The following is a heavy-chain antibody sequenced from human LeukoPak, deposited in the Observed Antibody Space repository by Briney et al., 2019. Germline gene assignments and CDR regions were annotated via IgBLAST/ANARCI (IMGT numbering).Heavy chain of an antibody. CDR1: GDSFSWHY. Sequence: SETLSLTCAVYGDSFSWHYWSWIRQPPGKGVEWIGEINQRGTTTYNPSLKSRLTISMDTSRNQYFLNLDSVTAADTAIYYCARPGIRDYFYYMDVWGEGTPVTVSS. D-gene: IGHD3-3*02. CDR3: ARPGIRDYFYYMDV. CDR2: INQRGTT. V-gene: IGHV4-34*01. J-gene: IGHJ6*03.